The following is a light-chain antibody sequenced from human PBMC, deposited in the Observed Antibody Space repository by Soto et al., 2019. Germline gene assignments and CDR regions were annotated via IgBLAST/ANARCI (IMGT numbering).Light chain of an antibody. J-gene: IGKJ1*01. CDR3: QQYGSSTWT. CDR2: GAS. CDR1: QSVSSSY. V-gene: IGKV3-20*01. Sequence: EVVLTQSPGTLPLSPGHRATLSFRASQSVSSSYLAWYQQKPGQAPRVXIYGASSRATGIPDRFSGSGSGTEFTLTISRLEPEDFAVYYCQQYGSSTWTFGQGTKVDIK.